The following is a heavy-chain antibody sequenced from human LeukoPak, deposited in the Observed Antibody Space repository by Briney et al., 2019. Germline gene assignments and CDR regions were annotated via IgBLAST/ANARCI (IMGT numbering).Heavy chain of an antibody. CDR2: INPNSGGT. D-gene: IGHD2-2*01. CDR3: ARDPWGGDIVVPAAIHDP. J-gene: IGHJ5*02. CDR1: GYTFTGYY. V-gene: IGHV1-2*04. Sequence: ASVKVSCKASGYTFTGYYMHWVRQAPGQGLEWMGWINPNSGGTNYAQKFQGWVTMTRDTSINTAYMELSRLRSDDTAVYYCARDPWGGDIVVPAAIHDPWGQGSLVTVSS.